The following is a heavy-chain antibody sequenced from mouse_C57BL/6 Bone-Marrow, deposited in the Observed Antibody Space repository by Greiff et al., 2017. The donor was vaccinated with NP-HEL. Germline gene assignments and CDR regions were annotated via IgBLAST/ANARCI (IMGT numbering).Heavy chain of an antibody. CDR2: IWGVGST. CDR1: GFSFTSYG. CDR3: ASGRYGSSY. D-gene: IGHD1-1*01. J-gene: IGHJ2*01. Sequence: VQLQESGPGLVAPSPCLSISCTVSGFSFTSYGVDWVRQSPGKGLEWLGVIWGVGSTNYNSALNSRLSISNDNSMNQVCLKMNSLQTDDTAMCYCASGRYGSSYRGQGTTLTVSS. V-gene: IGHV2-6*01.